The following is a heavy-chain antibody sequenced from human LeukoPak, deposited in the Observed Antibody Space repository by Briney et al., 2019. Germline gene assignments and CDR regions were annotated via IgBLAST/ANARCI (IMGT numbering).Heavy chain of an antibody. D-gene: IGHD3-10*01. J-gene: IGHJ4*02. CDR1: GGTFSSYA. CDR3: ARDGRVAWFGELYDY. V-gene: IGHV1-18*01. CDR2: ITAYNGNS. Sequence: ASVKVSCKASGGTFSSYAISWVRQAPGQGLEWMGWITAYNGNSNYAQELQGRVTMTTDTSTSTAYMELRSLTSDDTAVYYCARDGRVAWFGELYDYWGQGTLVTVSS.